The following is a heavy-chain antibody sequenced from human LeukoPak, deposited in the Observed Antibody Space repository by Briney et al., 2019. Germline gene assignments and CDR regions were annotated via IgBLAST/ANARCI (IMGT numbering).Heavy chain of an antibody. CDR2: INWNGGST. D-gene: IGHD3-16*02. CDR3: ARDSGYTTSPGY. CDR1: GFTFDDYG. V-gene: IGHV3-20*04. J-gene: IGHJ4*02. Sequence: GGSLRLSCVASGFTFDDYGMSWVRQAPGKGLEWVSGINWNGGSTGYADSVKGRLTISRDNAKNSLYLQMNSLRAEDTALYYCARDSGYTTSPGYWGQGTLVTVSS.